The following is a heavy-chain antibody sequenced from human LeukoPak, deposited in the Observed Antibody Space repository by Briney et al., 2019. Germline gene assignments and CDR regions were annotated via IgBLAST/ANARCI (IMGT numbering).Heavy chain of an antibody. Sequence: PGGSPRLSCAASGFTFSSYGMHWVRQAPGKGLEWVTLIKNDGSTKYYEDSVKGRFTISRDNSENMVYLQMDSLRAEDTAVYYCSRGDYRVRGIIITDFDYWGQGTLVTVSP. CDR3: SRGDYRVRGIIITDFDY. CDR1: GFTFSSYG. CDR2: IKNDGSTK. J-gene: IGHJ4*02. D-gene: IGHD3-10*01. V-gene: IGHV3-30*02.